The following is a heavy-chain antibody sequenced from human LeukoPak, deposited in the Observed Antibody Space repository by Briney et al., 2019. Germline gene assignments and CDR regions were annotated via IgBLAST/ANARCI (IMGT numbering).Heavy chain of an antibody. CDR3: TRDLMDYDVSTGLHHYYMDV. Sequence: GGSLRLSCAASGFTFSSYAMSWVRQAPGKGLEWVSSITSGTTYIYYADSVRGRFTLSRDNAKNTLYLQMNTLRVEDTAVYYCTRDLMDYDVSTGLHHYYMDVWGQGTTVTVSS. D-gene: IGHD3-9*01. CDR2: ITSGTTYI. J-gene: IGHJ6*02. V-gene: IGHV3-21*01. CDR1: GFTFSSYA.